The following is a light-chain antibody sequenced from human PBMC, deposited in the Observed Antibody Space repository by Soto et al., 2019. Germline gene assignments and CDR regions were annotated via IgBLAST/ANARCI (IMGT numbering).Light chain of an antibody. CDR1: SSDVGSYNF. V-gene: IGLV2-11*01. J-gene: IGLJ3*02. CDR3: CSYAGSLWV. Sequence: QSALTQPRSVSGSPGQSVTISCTGTSSDVGSYNFVSWYQQHPGKAPKLMIYDVTKRPSGVPDRFSGSKSGNTASLTISGLQAEDAADYYCCSYAGSLWVFGGGTKLTVL. CDR2: DVT.